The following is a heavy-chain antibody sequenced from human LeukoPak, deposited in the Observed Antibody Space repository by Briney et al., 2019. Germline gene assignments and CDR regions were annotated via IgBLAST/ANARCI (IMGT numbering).Heavy chain of an antibody. J-gene: IGHJ4*02. CDR3: AKGRGDSSGYYIGY. V-gene: IGHV3-74*01. CDR1: GFTFRKYW. D-gene: IGHD3-22*01. CDR2: INPDDEST. Sequence: GGSLRLSCVASGFTFRKYWLHWVRQAPGKGLEWVSRINPDDESTSYADSVRGRFTISRDNAQNTLYLQMNSLRAEDTAVYYCAKGRGDSSGYYIGYWGQGTLVTVSS.